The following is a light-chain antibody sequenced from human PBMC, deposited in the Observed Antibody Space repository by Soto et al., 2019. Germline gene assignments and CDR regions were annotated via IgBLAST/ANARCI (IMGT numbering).Light chain of an antibody. CDR2: GTS. Sequence: ERVMTQSPATLSVSPGERATLSCRASQSVRSNLAWYQQKPGQAPRLLIYGTSIRASGFPARFSGSGSGTDFTLTINSLQSEDFAVYYCQQYNNWPLTFGQGTKVDIK. V-gene: IGKV3D-15*01. CDR3: QQYNNWPLT. CDR1: QSVRSN. J-gene: IGKJ1*01.